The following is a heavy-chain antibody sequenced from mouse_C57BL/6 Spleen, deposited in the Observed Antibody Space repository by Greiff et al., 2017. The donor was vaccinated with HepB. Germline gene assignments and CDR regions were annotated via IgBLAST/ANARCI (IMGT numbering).Heavy chain of an antibody. D-gene: IGHD2-5*01. V-gene: IGHV5-15*01. J-gene: IGHJ4*01. CDR2: ISNLAYSI. Sequence: EVQLVESGGGLVQPGGSLKLSCAASGFTFSDYGMAWVRQAPRKGPEWVAFISNLAYSIYYADTVTGRFPISRENAKNTLYLEMSSLRSEDTAMYYCARHYSNDAMDYWGQGTSVTVSS. CDR3: ARHYSNDAMDY. CDR1: GFTFSDYG.